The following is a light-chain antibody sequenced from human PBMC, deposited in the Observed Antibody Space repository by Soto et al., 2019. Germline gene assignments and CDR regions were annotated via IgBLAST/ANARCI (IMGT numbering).Light chain of an antibody. Sequence: EMVMTQSPATLSVSAGERATIAXRASQSFSLNLAWYQQEPGXAPRXXXDGXSSRATGSPDRLSGSGSGTDFTLTISSLQPEYFATYYCQQSYSTTRTFGQGTKVDIK. J-gene: IGKJ1*01. CDR3: QQSYSTTRT. V-gene: IGKV3D-15*01. CDR1: QSFSLN. CDR2: GXS.